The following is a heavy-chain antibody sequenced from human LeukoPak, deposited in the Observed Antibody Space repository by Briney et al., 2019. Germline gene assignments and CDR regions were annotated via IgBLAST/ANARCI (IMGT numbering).Heavy chain of an antibody. D-gene: IGHD2-8*01. CDR3: ASRSCTTGVCHFDY. J-gene: IGHJ4*02. CDR1: EFIVSRYS. CDR2: ISANTRGI. V-gene: IGHV3-21*06. Sequence: PGGSLRLSCVASEFIVSRYSMNWVRQAPGKGLEWVSSISANTRGIYYADSVKGRFTISRDNAANSLFLQMDSLRAEDTAVYYCASRSCTTGVCHFDYWGQGTLVTVSS.